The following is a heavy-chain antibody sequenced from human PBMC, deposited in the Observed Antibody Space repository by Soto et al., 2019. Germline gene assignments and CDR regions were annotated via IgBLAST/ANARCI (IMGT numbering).Heavy chain of an antibody. CDR3: AKSAMVRGGGWFDP. Sequence: EMQLLESGGGLVQPGGSLRLSCAASRFTFSTYAMSWVRQAPGKGLEWVSDISGSGGNTYYADSVKGRFTISRDNSKNTLYLQMNSLRAEDTAVYYCAKSAMVRGGGWFDPWGQGTLVTVSS. CDR1: RFTFSTYA. V-gene: IGHV3-23*01. CDR2: ISGSGGNT. J-gene: IGHJ5*02. D-gene: IGHD3-10*01.